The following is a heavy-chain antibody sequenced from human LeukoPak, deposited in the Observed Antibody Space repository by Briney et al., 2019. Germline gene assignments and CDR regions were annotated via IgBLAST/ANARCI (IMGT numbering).Heavy chain of an antibody. D-gene: IGHD3-9*01. CDR2: INHSGST. V-gene: IGHV4-34*01. J-gene: IGHJ6*02. Sequence: PSETLSLTCAVYGGSFSGYYWSWIRQPPGKGLEWIGEINHSGSTNYNPSLKNRVTISVDTSTTRFSMKLNSVTAADTAVYYCARAAPYYDILTAYYAYGNDVGGQGPTVTVSS. CDR3: ARAAPYYDILTAYYAYGNDV. CDR1: GGSFSGYY.